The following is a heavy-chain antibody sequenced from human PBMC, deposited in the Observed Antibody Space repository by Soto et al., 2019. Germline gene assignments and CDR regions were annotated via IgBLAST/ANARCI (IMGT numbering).Heavy chain of an antibody. J-gene: IGHJ6*01. CDR2: IWDDGSNK. V-gene: IGHV3-33*01. CDR3: ARVESFNYHYYGMDG. CDR1: GFTFSSYG. Sequence: GGSLRLSCAASGFTFSSYGMHWVRQAPGKGLEWVEVIWDDGSNKYYADSVKGRFTISRDNSKNTLYLQMNSLRAEDTAVYYCARVESFNYHYYGMDGWGRGTTVTVSS.